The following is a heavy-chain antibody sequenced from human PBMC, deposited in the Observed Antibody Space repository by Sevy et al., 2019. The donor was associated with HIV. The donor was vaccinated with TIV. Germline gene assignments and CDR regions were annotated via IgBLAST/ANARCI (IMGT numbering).Heavy chain of an antibody. Sequence: ASVKVSCKASGYTFTGYYMHWVRQAPGQGLEWMGWINPNSGGTNYAQKFQGRVTMTRDTSIRTAYMELSRLRSDDTAVYYCARDQYSSSPKAGGMDVWGQGTTVTVSS. V-gene: IGHV1-2*02. J-gene: IGHJ6*02. CDR1: GYTFTGYY. CDR3: ARDQYSSSPKAGGMDV. D-gene: IGHD6-13*01. CDR2: INPNSGGT.